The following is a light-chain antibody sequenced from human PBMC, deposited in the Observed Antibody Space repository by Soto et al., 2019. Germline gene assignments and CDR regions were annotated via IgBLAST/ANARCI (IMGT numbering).Light chain of an antibody. CDR1: QPIKTW. CDR3: QQAASFPFT. Sequence: DIQLTQSPASVSAAVGDRINISCRASQPIKTWLAWYQQKPGKGPKLLIYTASPLETGVPSRFSGSGSGTDFTLAISSLQPEDAAIYTCQQAASFPFTFGPGAKV. CDR2: TAS. J-gene: IGKJ3*01. V-gene: IGKV1-12*02.